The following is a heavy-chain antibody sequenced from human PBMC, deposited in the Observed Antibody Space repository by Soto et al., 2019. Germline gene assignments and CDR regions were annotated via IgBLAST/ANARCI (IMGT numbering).Heavy chain of an antibody. J-gene: IGHJ6*02. CDR3: AREVWREVAGLYYYYGMDV. CDR2: ISSSSSYI. V-gene: IGHV3-21*01. CDR1: GFTFSSYS. Sequence: EVQLVESGGGLVKPGGSLRLSCAASGFTFSSYSMNWVRQAPGKGLEWVSSISSSSSYIYYADSVKGRFTISRDNAKNSLYLQMNSLRAEDTAVYYCAREVWREVAGLYYYYGMDVWGQGTTVTVSS. D-gene: IGHD6-19*01.